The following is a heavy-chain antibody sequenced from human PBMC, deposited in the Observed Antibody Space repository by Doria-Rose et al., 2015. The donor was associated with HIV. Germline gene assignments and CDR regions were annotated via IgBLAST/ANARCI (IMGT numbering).Heavy chain of an antibody. CDR1: GVSLSSPGMG. D-gene: IGHD6-13*01. J-gene: IGHJ4*02. V-gene: IGHV2-26*01. CDR2: IFSDDER. CDR3: ARIKSSMWDHKYYFDF. Sequence: QVTLKESGPVLVKPTETLTLTCTVSGVSLSSPGMGVSWIRQPPGKALEWLANIFSDDERSYITSLKSRLTISRGTSKSQVVLTMTDMDPVDTATYYCARIKSSMWDHKYYFDFWGQGTLVIVSA.